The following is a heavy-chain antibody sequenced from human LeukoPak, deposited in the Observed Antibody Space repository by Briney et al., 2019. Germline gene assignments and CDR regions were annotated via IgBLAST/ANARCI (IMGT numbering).Heavy chain of an antibody. CDR1: GFTFSSYS. D-gene: IGHD5-18*01. J-gene: IGHJ3*02. CDR2: ISSSSSYI. V-gene: IGHV3-21*01. Sequence: GGSLRLSCAASGFTFSSYSMNWVRQAPGKGLEWVSSISSSSSYIYYADSVKGRFTISRDNAKNSLYLQMNSLRAEDTAVYYCARAPVLGGYSYGYLVDAFDIWGQGTMVTVSS. CDR3: ARAPVLGGYSYGYLVDAFDI.